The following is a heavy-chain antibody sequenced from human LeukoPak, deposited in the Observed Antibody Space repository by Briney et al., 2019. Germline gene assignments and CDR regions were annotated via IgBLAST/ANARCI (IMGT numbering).Heavy chain of an antibody. CDR2: IYYSGST. D-gene: IGHD3-22*01. V-gene: IGHV4-38-2*02. J-gene: IGHJ4*02. CDR3: ASVPYDTGRVDY. Sequence: SETLSLTCTVSGYSISSGYYWGWIRQPPGKGLEWIGSIYYSGSTYYNPSLKSRVTISVDTSKNQFSLKLSSVTAADTAVYYCASVPYDTGRVDYWGQGTLVTVSS. CDR1: GYSISSGYY.